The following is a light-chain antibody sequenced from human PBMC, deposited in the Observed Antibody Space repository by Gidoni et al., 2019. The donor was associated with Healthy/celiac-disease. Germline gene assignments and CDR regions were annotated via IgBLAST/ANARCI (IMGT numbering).Light chain of an antibody. J-gene: IGKJ3*01. CDR1: QGISSY. V-gene: IGKV1-9*01. CDR3: QQLNSYPPLFT. CDR2: AAS. Sequence: DIQLTQSPSFLSASVGDRVTITCRASQGISSYLAWYQQKPGKAPKLLIYAASTLKSGVPSRFSGSGSGTEFTLTISSLQPEDFATYYCQQLNSYPPLFTFGPGTKVDIK.